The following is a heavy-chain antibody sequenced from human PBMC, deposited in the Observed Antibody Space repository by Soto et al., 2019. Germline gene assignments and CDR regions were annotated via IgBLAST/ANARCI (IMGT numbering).Heavy chain of an antibody. D-gene: IGHD3-22*01. CDR2: IYHSGST. V-gene: IGHV4-30-4*01. CDR1: GASVTSDDSY. Sequence: PSETLSLTCAVSGASVTSDDSYWSWIRQPPGKGLEWIGYIYHSGSTYYNPSLKSRVSISIDTSQNQFSLKLTSLTAADTAVYYCARDPIFYYASSGYGGSYFDYWGQGSRVT. CDR3: ARDPIFYYASSGYGGSYFDY. J-gene: IGHJ4*02.